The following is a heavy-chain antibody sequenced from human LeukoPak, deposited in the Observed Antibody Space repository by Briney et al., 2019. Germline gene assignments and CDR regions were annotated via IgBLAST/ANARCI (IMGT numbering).Heavy chain of an antibody. J-gene: IGHJ4*02. Sequence: GGSLRLSCAASGFTFSSYSMIWVRQAPGKGLEWVSYISSSGSTIYYADSVKGRFTISRDNARNSLYLQMNSLRAEDTAVYYCARDYYGSSGYYPLGSSVGYWGQGTLVTVSS. V-gene: IGHV3-48*01. CDR3: ARDYYGSSGYYPLGSSVGY. CDR2: ISSSGSTI. D-gene: IGHD3-22*01. CDR1: GFTFSSYS.